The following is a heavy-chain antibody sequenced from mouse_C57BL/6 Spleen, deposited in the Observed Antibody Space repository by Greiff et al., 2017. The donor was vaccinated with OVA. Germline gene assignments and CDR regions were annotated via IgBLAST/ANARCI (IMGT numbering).Heavy chain of an antibody. D-gene: IGHD2-3*01. Sequence: QVQLQQPGTELVKPGASVKLSCKASGYTFTSYWMHWVKQRPGQGLEWIGNINPSNGGTNYNEKFKSKATLTVDKSSSTAYMQLSSLTSEDSAVYYCARAPYDGYYSWYFDVWGTGTTVTVSS. CDR2: INPSNGGT. V-gene: IGHV1-53*01. CDR1: GYTFTSYW. J-gene: IGHJ1*03. CDR3: ARAPYDGYYSWYFDV.